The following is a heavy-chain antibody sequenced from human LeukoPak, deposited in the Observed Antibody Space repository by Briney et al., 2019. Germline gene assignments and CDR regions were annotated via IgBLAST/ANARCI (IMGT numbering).Heavy chain of an antibody. CDR1: GGTFSSYA. V-gene: IGHV1-69*13. CDR3: ARGSTKWLLLYFDY. CDR2: IIPIFGTA. J-gene: IGHJ4*02. Sequence: ASVQVSCKASGGTFSSYAISWVRQAPGQGLEWMGGIIPIFGTANYAQKFQGRVTITADESTSTAYMELSSLRSEDTAVYYCARGSTKWLLLYFDYWGQGTLVTVSS. D-gene: IGHD3-22*01.